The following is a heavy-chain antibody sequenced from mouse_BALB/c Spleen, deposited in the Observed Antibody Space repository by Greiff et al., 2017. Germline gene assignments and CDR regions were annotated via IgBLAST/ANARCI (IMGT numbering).Heavy chain of an antibody. V-gene: IGHV1-54*01. CDR2: INPGSGGT. D-gene: IGHD1-1*02. J-gene: IGHJ4*01. Sequence: QVHVKQSGAELVRPGTSVKVSCKASGYAFTNYLIEWVKQRPGQGLEWIGVINPGSGGTNYNEKFKGKATLTADKSSSTAYMQLSSLTSDDSAVYFCARFGNYAMDYWGQGTSVTVSS. CDR3: ARFGNYAMDY. CDR1: GYAFTNYL.